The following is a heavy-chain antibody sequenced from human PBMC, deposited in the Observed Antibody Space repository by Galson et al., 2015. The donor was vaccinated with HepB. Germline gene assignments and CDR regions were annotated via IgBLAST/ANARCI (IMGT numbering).Heavy chain of an antibody. CDR2: IKQDGSEK. J-gene: IGHJ4*02. V-gene: IGHV3-7*03. D-gene: IGHD2-2*02. CDR3: ARDFSCSSTSCYTHYFDY. Sequence: SLRLSCAASGFTFSSYWMSWVRQAPGKGLEWVANIKQDGSEKYYVDSVKGRFTISRDNAKNSLYLQMNSLRAEDTAVYYCARDFSCSSTSCYTHYFDYWGQGTLVTVSS. CDR1: GFTFSSYW.